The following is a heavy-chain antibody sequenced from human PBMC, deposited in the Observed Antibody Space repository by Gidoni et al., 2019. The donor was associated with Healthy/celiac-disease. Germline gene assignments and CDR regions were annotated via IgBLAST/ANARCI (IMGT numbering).Heavy chain of an antibody. CDR2: IYHSWST. D-gene: IGHD6-13*01. J-gene: IGHJ5*02. CDR3: ARGVAAAGMSWFDP. V-gene: IGHV4-4*02. Sequence: QVQLQESAPGLVKPSGTLSLTCAVSGGSISRSNWWSWVRQPPGKGLEWIGEIYHSWSTNYNPSLKSRVTISVDKSKNQFSLKLSSVTAADTAVYYCARGVAAAGMSWFDPWGQGTLVTVSS. CDR1: GGSISRSNW.